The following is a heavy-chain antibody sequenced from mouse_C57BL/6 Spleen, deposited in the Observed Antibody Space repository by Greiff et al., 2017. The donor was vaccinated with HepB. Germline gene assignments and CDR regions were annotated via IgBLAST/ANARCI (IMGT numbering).Heavy chain of an antibody. V-gene: IGHV5-6*02. J-gene: IGHJ3*01. CDR2: ISSGGSYT. D-gene: IGHD3-2*02. CDR1: GFTFSSYG. Sequence: EVKLVESGGDLVKPGGSLKLSCAASGFTFSSYGMSWVRQTPDKRLEWVATISSGGSYTYYPDSVKGRFTISRDNAKNTLYLQMSSLKSEDTAMYYCARQTAQAMGFAYWGQGTLVTVSA. CDR3: ARQTAQAMGFAY.